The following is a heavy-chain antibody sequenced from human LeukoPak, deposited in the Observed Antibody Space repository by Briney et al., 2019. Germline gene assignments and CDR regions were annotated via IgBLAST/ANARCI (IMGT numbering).Heavy chain of an antibody. V-gene: IGHV1-69*13. J-gene: IGHJ6*04. D-gene: IGHD2-2*01. Sequence: ASVKVSCKASGGTFSSYAISWVRQAPGQGLEWMGGIIPIFGTANYAQKFQGRVMITADESTSTAYMELSSLRSEDTAVYYCATGQDIVVVPAAPPGYYGMDVWGKGTTVTVSS. CDR2: IIPIFGTA. CDR3: ATGQDIVVVPAAPPGYYGMDV. CDR1: GGTFSSYA.